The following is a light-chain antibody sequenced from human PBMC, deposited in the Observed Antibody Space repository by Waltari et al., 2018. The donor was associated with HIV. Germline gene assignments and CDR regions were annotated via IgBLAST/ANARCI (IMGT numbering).Light chain of an antibody. CDR1: SSDVGSYNL. CDR3: CSYSGSYTSYV. V-gene: IGLV2-23*01. Sequence: QSALPQPASVSGSPGQSITISCTGTSSDVGSYNLVSWYLQHPGKAPKLMIYEGNKRPSGVSNRFSGSKSGNTASLTISGLQAEDEADYYCCSYSGSYTSYVFGAGTKVTVL. CDR2: EGN. J-gene: IGLJ1*01.